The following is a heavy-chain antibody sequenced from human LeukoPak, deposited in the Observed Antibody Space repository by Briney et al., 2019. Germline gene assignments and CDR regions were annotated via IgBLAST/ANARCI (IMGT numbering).Heavy chain of an antibody. CDR3: TTSPQWLEN. J-gene: IGHJ4*02. Sequence: GGSLRLSCAASGFSFSHAWMTWVRQAPGKGLEWIGRIQSETDGGTTDYAAPVKGRFTISRDDSKNMLYLQVNSLKNEDTAVYYCTTSPQWLENWGQGTLVTVSP. CDR2: IQSETDGGTT. D-gene: IGHD6-19*01. CDR1: GFSFSHAW. V-gene: IGHV3-15*01.